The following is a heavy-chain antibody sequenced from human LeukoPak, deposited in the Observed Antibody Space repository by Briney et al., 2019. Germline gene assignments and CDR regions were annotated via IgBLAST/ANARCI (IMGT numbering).Heavy chain of an antibody. D-gene: IGHD3-3*01. J-gene: IGHJ4*02. CDR3: ARLPRYDFWS. V-gene: IGHV4-39*01. CDR2: IYYSGTT. Sequence: SGPTLVNPTQTLTLTCTFSGFSLSTTGVCVNWIRQPPGKGLEWIGSIYYSGTTNYNPSLKSRVTISVDTSKKQFSLKLRSVTAADTAVYYCARLPRYDFWSWGQGTLVTVSS. CDR1: GFSLSTTGVC.